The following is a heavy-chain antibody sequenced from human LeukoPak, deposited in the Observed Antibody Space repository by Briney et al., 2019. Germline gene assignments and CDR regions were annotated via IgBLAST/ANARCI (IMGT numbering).Heavy chain of an antibody. D-gene: IGHD2-2*01. J-gene: IGHJ6*03. CDR3: ATQGWSSTDYYHIDV. CDR1: GYSFTSYW. CDR2: IYPGDSNT. Sequence: GESLKFSCDASGYSFTSYWISWVRQLRGKGLEWMGFIYPGDSNTRYSPSFEGQVTISADKSITTAYLQWTSVKASDTAMYYCATQGWSSTDYYHIDVWGKGTTVTVPS. V-gene: IGHV5-51*01.